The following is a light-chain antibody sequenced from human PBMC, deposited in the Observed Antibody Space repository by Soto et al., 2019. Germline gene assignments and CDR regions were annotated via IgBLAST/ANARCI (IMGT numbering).Light chain of an antibody. CDR1: HSVSSSY. J-gene: IGKJ1*01. Sequence: EIVLTQSPGTLSSSPGERATLSCRASHSVSSSYLAWYQQKPGQAPRLLIYGASSRATGIPDRFSGSGSGTDFTLTISRLEPEDFAVYYCQQYGSSPPKTFGQGTKVDIK. CDR3: QQYGSSPPKT. V-gene: IGKV3-20*01. CDR2: GAS.